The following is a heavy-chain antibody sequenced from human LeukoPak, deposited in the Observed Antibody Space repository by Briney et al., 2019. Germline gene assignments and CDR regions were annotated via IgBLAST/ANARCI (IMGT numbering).Heavy chain of an antibody. V-gene: IGHV4-31*03. CDR1: GGSFSSGGYY. D-gene: IGHD4-17*01. J-gene: IGHJ5*02. CDR2: IYYSGRT. Sequence: SQTLSLTCTVSGGSFSSGGYYWSWIRQHPGKGLEWIGYIYYSGRTYYNPSLKSRVTISVDTPKNQCSLKLSSVTAADTAVYHCARVRDGDYGYIGFDPWGQGTLVTVSS. CDR3: ARVRDGDYGYIGFDP.